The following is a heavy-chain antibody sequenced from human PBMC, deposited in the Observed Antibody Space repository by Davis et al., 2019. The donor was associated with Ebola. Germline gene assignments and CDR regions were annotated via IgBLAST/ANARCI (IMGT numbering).Heavy chain of an antibody. D-gene: IGHD2-15*01. J-gene: IGHJ6*02. CDR3: AREGGRVLKVGVVVVAASRSYYGMDV. Sequence: GESLKISCAASGFTFSSYWMNWVRQAPGKGLEWVSYISSSGSTIYYADSVKGRFTISRDNAKNSLYLQMNSLRAEDTAVYYCAREGGRVLKVGVVVVAASRSYYGMDVWGQGTTVTVSS. CDR1: GFTFSSYW. CDR2: ISSSGSTI. V-gene: IGHV3-48*04.